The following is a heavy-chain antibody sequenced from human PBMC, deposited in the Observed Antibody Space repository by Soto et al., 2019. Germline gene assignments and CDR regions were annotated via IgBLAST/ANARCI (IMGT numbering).Heavy chain of an antibody. Sequence: ASVKVSCKASGYTFTGHYIHWVRQAPEQGPEWMGEIGPESGATRYAQKFQGRVTMTRDMSITTVYMELNNLSPDDTAVYYCGRGRSGQIVVFYWGQGTPVTVFS. CDR1: GYTFTGHY. J-gene: IGHJ4*02. CDR3: GRGRSGQIVVFY. CDR2: IGPESGAT. D-gene: IGHD5-12*01. V-gene: IGHV1-2*02.